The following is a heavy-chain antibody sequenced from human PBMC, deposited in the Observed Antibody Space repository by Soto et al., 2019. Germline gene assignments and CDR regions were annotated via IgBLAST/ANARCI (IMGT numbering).Heavy chain of an antibody. CDR1: GFTFSSYA. V-gene: IGHV3-23*01. D-gene: IGHD3-10*01. CDR3: ATRYGSGSYLGRDPEAVDY. J-gene: IGHJ4*02. CDR2: ISGSGGST. Sequence: EVQLLESGGGLVQPGGSLRLSCAASGFTFSSYAMSWVRQAPGKGLEWVSAISGSGGSTYYADSVKGRFTISRDNSRNTLYLQMNSLRAEDTAVYYCATRYGSGSYLGRDPEAVDYWGQGTLVTVSS.